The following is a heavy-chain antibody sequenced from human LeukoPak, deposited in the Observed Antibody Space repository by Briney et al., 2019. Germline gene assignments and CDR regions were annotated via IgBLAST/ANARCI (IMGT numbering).Heavy chain of an antibody. CDR1: GGTISSSSFY. Sequence: SETLCLTCTVSGGTISSSSFYWGWLRQPPGKGLEWIGSIYYSGSTYYNPSLKSRVTISVDTSKNQFSLKLSSVTAADTAVYYCARGFEANWGQGTLVTVSS. J-gene: IGHJ4*02. V-gene: IGHV4-39*07. CDR2: IYYSGST. CDR3: ARGFEAN.